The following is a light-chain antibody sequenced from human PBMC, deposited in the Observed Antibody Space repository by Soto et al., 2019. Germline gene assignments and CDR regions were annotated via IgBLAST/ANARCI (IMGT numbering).Light chain of an antibody. V-gene: IGLV2-8*01. CDR2: EVN. CDR3: SSYAGNNSVV. J-gene: IGLJ2*01. CDR1: SSDVGDYKF. Sequence: QSALTQPPSASGSPGQSVTISCTGTSSDVGDYKFVSWYQQHPGKAPKLLMYEVNGRPSGVPDRFSGSKSGNTASLTVSGLQAAAEAEYYCSSYAGNNSVVFGGGTQLAVL.